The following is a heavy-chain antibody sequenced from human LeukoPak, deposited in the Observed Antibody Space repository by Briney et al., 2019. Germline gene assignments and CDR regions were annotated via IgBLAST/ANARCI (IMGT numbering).Heavy chain of an antibody. CDR1: GGSISSYY. CDR2: NDYSGCT. J-gene: IGHJ5*02. D-gene: IGHD3-3*01. Sequence: PSETLSLTCTVSGGSISSYYWSWLLQPPGKGLEWIGYNDYSGCTNYNPSLKSRVTISVDTSKNQFTLKLSSVTAADTAVYYCARAGTDDFWSGYGARRVGWFDPWGQGTPVTVPS. CDR3: ARAGTDDFWSGYGARRVGWFDP. V-gene: IGHV4-59*01.